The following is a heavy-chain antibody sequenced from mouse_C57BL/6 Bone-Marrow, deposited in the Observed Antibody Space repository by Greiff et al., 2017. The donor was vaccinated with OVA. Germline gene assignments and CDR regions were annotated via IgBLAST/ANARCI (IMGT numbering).Heavy chain of an antibody. J-gene: IGHJ2*01. CDR1: GFNIKDDY. V-gene: IGHV14-4*01. D-gene: IGHD2-3*01. CDR2: IDPENGDT. Sequence: VQLQQSGAELVRPGASVKLSCTASGFNIKDDYMHWVKQRPEQGLEWIGWIDPENGDTEYASKFQGKAPITADTSSNTAYLQLSSLTSEDTAVYYCTRWLLPYFDYWGQGTTLTVSS. CDR3: TRWLLPYFDY.